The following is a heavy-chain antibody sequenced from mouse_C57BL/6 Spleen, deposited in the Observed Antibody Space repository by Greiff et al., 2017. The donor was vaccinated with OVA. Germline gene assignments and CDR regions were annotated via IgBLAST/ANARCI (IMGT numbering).Heavy chain of an antibody. Sequence: QVQLQQPGAELVKPGASVKVSCKASGYTFTSYWMHWVKQRPGQGLEWIGRIHPSDSDTNYNQKFKGKATLTVDKSSRTAYMQLSSLTSEDSAVYYCAIEGRWYQYYYAMDYWGQGTSVTVSS. CDR2: IHPSDSDT. CDR3: AIEGRWYQYYYAMDY. D-gene: IGHD2-1*01. J-gene: IGHJ4*01. CDR1: GYTFTSYW. V-gene: IGHV1-74*01.